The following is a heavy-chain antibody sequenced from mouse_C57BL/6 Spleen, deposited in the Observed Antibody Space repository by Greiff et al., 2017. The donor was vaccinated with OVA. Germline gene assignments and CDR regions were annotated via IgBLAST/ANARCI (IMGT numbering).Heavy chain of an antibody. CDR3: AREAYGYYAMDY. CDR2: ISYDGSN. D-gene: IGHD1-1*02. J-gene: IGHJ4*01. Sequence: VQLKESGPGLVKPSQSLSLTCSVTGYSITSGYYWNWIRQFPGNKLEWMGYISYDGSNNYNPSLKNRISITRDTSKNKFFLKLNSVTTEDTATYYCAREAYGYYAMDYWGQGTSVTVSS. V-gene: IGHV3-6*01. CDR1: GYSITSGYY.